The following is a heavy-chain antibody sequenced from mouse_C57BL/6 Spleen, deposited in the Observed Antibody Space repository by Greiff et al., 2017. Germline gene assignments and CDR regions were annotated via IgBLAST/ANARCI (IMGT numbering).Heavy chain of an antibody. V-gene: IGHV1-42*01. D-gene: IGHD1-1*01. Sequence: EVQLQQSGPELVKPGASVKISCKASGYSFTGYYMNWVKQSPEKSLEWIGEINPSTGGTTYNQKFKAKATLTVDKSSSTAYMQLKSLTSEDSAVYYCATGYYGSSPYFDYWGQGTTLTVSS. CDR1: GYSFTGYY. CDR2: INPSTGGT. CDR3: ATGYYGSSPYFDY. J-gene: IGHJ2*01.